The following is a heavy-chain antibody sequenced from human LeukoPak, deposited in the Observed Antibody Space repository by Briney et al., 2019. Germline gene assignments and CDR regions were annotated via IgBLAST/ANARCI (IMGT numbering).Heavy chain of an antibody. Sequence: ASVKVSCKASGGTFSSYAISWVRQAPGQGLEWMGRIIPILGIANYAQKLQGRVTMTTDTSTSTAYMELRSLSSDDTAVYYCARDGNDASSYYYSGMDVWGQGTTVTVSS. CDR2: IIPILGIA. CDR3: ARDGNDASSYYYSGMDV. V-gene: IGHV1-69*04. CDR1: GGTFSSYA. D-gene: IGHD4-23*01. J-gene: IGHJ6*02.